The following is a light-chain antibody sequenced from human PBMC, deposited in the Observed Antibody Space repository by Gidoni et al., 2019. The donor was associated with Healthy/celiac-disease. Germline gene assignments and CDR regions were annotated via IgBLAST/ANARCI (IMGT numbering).Light chain of an antibody. Sequence: SYELTQPLSVSVALGQTARITCGGNNIGSKNVHWYQQKPGQAPVLVIYRDSNRPSGLPERFSGSNSGNTATLTISRAQAGDEADYYCQVWDSSTAYVVFGGGTKLTVL. CDR3: QVWDSSTAYVV. CDR1: NIGSKN. V-gene: IGLV3-9*01. CDR2: RDS. J-gene: IGLJ2*01.